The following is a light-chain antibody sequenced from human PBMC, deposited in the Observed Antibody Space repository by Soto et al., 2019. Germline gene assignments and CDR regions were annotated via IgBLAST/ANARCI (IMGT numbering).Light chain of an antibody. Sequence: DIVMTQSPDSLAVSLGERATINCKSSQSVLYSSNNKNYLAWYQQKPGKAPKLLIYAASSLQSGVPSRFSGSGSGTDFTLTISSLQPEDFATYYCQQANSFPITFGQGTQLEIK. V-gene: IGKV4-1*01. CDR2: AAS. J-gene: IGKJ5*01. CDR3: QQANSFPIT. CDR1: QSVLYSSNNKNY.